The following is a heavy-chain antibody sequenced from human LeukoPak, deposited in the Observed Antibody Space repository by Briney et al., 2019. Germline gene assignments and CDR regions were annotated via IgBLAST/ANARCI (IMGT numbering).Heavy chain of an antibody. CDR3: ARYYSRGSASTRFDY. V-gene: IGHV4-38-2*01. J-gene: IGHJ4*02. CDR1: GYSLGKTYY. Sequence: PSETLSLTCAVSGYSLGKTYYWGWIRQAPRQGLAWIGRTCGTWSPSYNPSLMNRVTMSVDTSKNPFSLKLTSVTAADTAVYYCARYYSRGSASTRFDYWGQGILVTISS. D-gene: IGHD1-26*01. CDR2: TCGTWSP.